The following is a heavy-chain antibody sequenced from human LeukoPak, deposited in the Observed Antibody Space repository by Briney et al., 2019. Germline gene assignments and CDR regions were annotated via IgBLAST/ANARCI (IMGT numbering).Heavy chain of an antibody. CDR3: VRDFDWGPDY. CDR2: IYGHDGGT. D-gene: IGHD3-9*01. CDR1: GYTFTGHY. Sequence: ASVTVSCKASGYTFTGHYLHWVRQAPGQGLEWMGWIYGHDGGTNFAQKFQDRVTMTRYTSITTAYMDLSSLTPDDTAVYFCVRDFDWGPDYWGQGTLVTVSS. J-gene: IGHJ4*02. V-gene: IGHV1-2*02.